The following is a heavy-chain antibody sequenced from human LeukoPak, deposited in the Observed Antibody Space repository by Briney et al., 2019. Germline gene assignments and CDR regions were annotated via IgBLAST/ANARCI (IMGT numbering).Heavy chain of an antibody. J-gene: IGHJ5*02. V-gene: IGHV4-59*01. Sequence: SETLSPTCTVSGGSISSYYWSWIRQPPGKGPEWIGYIYYSGSTNYNPSLKSRVTISVDTSKNQFSLKLSSVTAADTAVYYCARDFSGSYDNWFDPWGQGTLVTVSS. CDR3: ARDFSGSYDNWFDP. CDR1: GGSISSYY. D-gene: IGHD1-26*01. CDR2: IYYSGST.